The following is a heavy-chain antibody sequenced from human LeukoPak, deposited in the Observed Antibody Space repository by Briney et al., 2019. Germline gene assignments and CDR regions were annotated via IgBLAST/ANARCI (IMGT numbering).Heavy chain of an antibody. Sequence: SETLSLTCTVSGGSISSGGYYWSWIRQHPGKGLEWIGYIYYSGSTYYNPSLKSRVTISVDTSKNQFSLKLSSVTAADTAVYYCARRGSGSPFDYWGLGTLVTVSS. V-gene: IGHV4-31*03. CDR1: GGSISSGGYY. CDR2: IYYSGST. D-gene: IGHD3-10*01. J-gene: IGHJ4*02. CDR3: ARRGSGSPFDY.